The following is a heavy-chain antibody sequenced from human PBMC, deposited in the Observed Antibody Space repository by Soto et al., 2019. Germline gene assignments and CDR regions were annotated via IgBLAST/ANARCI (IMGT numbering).Heavy chain of an antibody. CDR2: INPSVGST. V-gene: IGHV1-46*01. J-gene: IGHJ4*02. CDR3: ARESVGRYDFESSGDFDY. Sequence: QVQLVQSGAEVKKPGASVKVSCKASGYFFTSYSMHWVRQAPGQWLEWMGMINPSVGSTSYAQKFQGRVTMTRDTSTSTVYMELSSLRSEDTAVYYCARESVGRYDFESSGDFDYWGQGTLVTVSS. D-gene: IGHD3-22*01. CDR1: GYFFTSYS.